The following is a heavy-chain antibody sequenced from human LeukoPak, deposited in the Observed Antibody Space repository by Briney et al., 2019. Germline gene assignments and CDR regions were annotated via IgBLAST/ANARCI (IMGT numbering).Heavy chain of an antibody. CDR3: ARDDDSSGYYSSSAFDI. CDR1: GGTFSSYA. J-gene: IGHJ3*02. D-gene: IGHD3-22*01. Sequence: ASVKVSCKASGGTFSSYAISWVRQAPGQGLEWMGRIIPIFGTANYAQKFQGRVTITTDESTSTAYMELSSLRSEDTAVYYCARDDDSSGYYSSSAFDIGGQGTMVTVSS. V-gene: IGHV1-69*05. CDR2: IIPIFGTA.